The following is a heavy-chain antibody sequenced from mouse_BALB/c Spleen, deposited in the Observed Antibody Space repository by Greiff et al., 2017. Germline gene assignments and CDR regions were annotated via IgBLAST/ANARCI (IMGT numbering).Heavy chain of an antibody. CDR3: TPYYYGSSYWWYFDV. J-gene: IGHJ1*01. D-gene: IGHD1-1*01. CDR1: GYTFTDYE. Sequence: QVQLQQSGAELVRPGASVTLSCKASGYTFTDYEMHWVKQTPVHGLEWIGAIDPETGGTAYNQKFKGKATLTADKSSSTAYMELRSLTSEDSAVYYCTPYYYGSSYWWYFDVWGAGTTVTVSS. CDR2: IDPETGGT. V-gene: IGHV1-15*01.